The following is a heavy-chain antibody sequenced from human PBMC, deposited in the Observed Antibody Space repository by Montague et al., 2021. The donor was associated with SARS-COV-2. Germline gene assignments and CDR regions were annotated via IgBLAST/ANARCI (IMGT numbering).Heavy chain of an antibody. Sequence: PALVNPTPTLTLTCTFSGFSLSTSGMCVSWIRQPPGKALEWLALIDWDDDTFYSTSLKTRLTISKDTSKHQVVLTMTNMDPVDTATYYCARVRYFDTTFDYWGQGTLVTVSS. CDR2: IDWDDDT. J-gene: IGHJ4*02. CDR1: GFSLSTSGMC. V-gene: IGHV2-70*01. D-gene: IGHD3-9*01. CDR3: ARVRYFDTTFDY.